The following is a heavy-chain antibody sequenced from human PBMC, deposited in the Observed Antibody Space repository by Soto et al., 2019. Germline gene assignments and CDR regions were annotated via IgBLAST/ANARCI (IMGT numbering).Heavy chain of an antibody. D-gene: IGHD6-13*01. J-gene: IGHJ4*02. Sequence: QVQLQESGPGLVKPSETLSLTCTVSGGSISSYYWSWIRQPAGKGLEWIGRIYTSGSTNYNPSLKSLVTMSVDTSKNQFSLKLSSVTAADTAVYYCARDFPYSSSWYAGFDYWGQGTLVTVSS. CDR2: IYTSGST. CDR3: ARDFPYSSSWYAGFDY. CDR1: GGSISSYY. V-gene: IGHV4-4*07.